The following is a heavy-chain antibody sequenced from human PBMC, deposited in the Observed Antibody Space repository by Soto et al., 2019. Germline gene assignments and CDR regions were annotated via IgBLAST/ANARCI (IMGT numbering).Heavy chain of an antibody. D-gene: IGHD2-2*01. V-gene: IGHV1-69*13. Sequence: SVKVSCKASGGTFSSYAISWVRQAPGQGLEWMGGIIPIFGTANYAQKFQGRVTITADESTSTTYMELSSLRSEDTAVYYCTQTWRVPAAPIDYWGQGTLVTVSS. CDR2: IIPIFGTA. CDR1: GGTFSSYA. CDR3: TQTWRVPAAPIDY. J-gene: IGHJ4*02.